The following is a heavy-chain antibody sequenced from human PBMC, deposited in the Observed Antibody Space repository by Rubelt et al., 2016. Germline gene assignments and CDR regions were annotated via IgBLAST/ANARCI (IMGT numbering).Heavy chain of an antibody. CDR2: IYYSGTT. J-gene: IGHJ5*02. CDR3: ERDSGSGSYYINWFDP. D-gene: IGHD3-10*01. CDR1: GGSVSSGSYF. V-gene: IGHV4-39*07. Sequence: QLQLHESGPGLVKPSETLSLTCTVSGGSVSSGSYFWGWIRQPPGKGLEWIGSIYYSGTTYYNPSLKSRVTISVDTSKNQFSLRRSSVAAADTAVYYCERDSGSGSYYINWFDPWGQGTLVTVSS.